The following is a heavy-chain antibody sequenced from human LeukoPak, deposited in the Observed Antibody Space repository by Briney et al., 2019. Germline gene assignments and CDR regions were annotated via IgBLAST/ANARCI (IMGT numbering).Heavy chain of an antibody. Sequence: SETLSLTCAVYGGSFSGYYWSWIRQPPGKGLEWSGEINHSGSTNYNPSLKSRVTLSVDTSKNQFSLKLSSVTAADTAVYYCARDSYGLGSYYYWGQGTLVTVSS. CDR2: INHSGST. CDR1: GGSFSGYY. CDR3: ARDSYGLGSYYY. J-gene: IGHJ4*02. V-gene: IGHV4-34*01. D-gene: IGHD3-10*01.